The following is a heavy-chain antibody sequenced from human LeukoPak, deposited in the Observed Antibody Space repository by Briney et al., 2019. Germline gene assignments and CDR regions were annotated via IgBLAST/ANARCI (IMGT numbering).Heavy chain of an antibody. J-gene: IGHJ4*02. CDR2: ISDSGGST. Sequence: GGSLRLSCAASGSTFSSYAMSWVRQAPGKGLEWVSVISDSGGSTYYADSVEGRFTISRDNSKNTLSLQMNSLRAEDTAVYYCAKGGGYNYGYVNYWGQGTLVTVSS. CDR1: GSTFSSYA. D-gene: IGHD5-18*01. CDR3: AKGGGYNYGYVNY. V-gene: IGHV3-23*01.